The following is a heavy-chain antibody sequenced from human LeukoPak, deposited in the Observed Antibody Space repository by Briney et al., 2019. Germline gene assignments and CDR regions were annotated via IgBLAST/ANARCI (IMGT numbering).Heavy chain of an antibody. D-gene: IGHD1-1*01. Sequence: GGSLRLSCAASEFTFSSYSMNWVRQAPGKGLEWVSYITNSGNSKSYADSVKGRFTISRDNTKNSLYLQMNGLRAEDTAVYYCVLRAYWNDDKNAFHIWGPGTMVTVS. CDR3: VLRAYWNDDKNAFHI. CDR1: EFTFSSYS. CDR2: ITNSGNSK. J-gene: IGHJ3*02. V-gene: IGHV3-48*01.